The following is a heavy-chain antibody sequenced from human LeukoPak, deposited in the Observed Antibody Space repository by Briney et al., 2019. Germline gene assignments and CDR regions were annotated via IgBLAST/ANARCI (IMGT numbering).Heavy chain of an antibody. J-gene: IGHJ4*02. CDR3: AKGSLGYCSGGSCY. CDR2: ISGSGGST. CDR1: GFTFSSYA. D-gene: IGHD2-15*01. Sequence: PGGSLRLSCAASGFTFSSYAMSWVRHAPGKGLEWVSAISGSGGSTYYADSVKGRFTISRDNSKNTLYLQMNSLRAEDTAVYYCAKGSLGYCSGGSCYWGQGTLVTVSS. V-gene: IGHV3-23*01.